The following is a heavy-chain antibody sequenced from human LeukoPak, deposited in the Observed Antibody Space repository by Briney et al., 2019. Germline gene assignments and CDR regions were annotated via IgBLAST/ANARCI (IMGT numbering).Heavy chain of an antibody. V-gene: IGHV4-34*01. D-gene: IGHD3-3*01. Sequence: SETLSLTCAVYGGSFSGYYWSWIRQPLGKGLEWIGEINHSGSTNYNPSLKSRVTISVDTSKNQFSLKLSSVTAADTAVYYCARGTSYDFWSGYYPYYYYYGMDVWGQGTTVTVSS. J-gene: IGHJ6*02. CDR1: GGSFSGYY. CDR2: INHSGST. CDR3: ARGTSYDFWSGYYPYYYYYGMDV.